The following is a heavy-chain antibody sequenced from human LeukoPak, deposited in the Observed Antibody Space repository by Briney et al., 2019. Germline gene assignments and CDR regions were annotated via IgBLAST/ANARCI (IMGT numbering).Heavy chain of an antibody. D-gene: IGHD2-2*01. CDR3: ARGGRIVVVPAATPGYNWFDP. J-gene: IGHJ5*02. V-gene: IGHV1-69*13. Sequence: SVKVSCKASGGTFSSYAISRVRQAPGQGLEWMGGIIPIFGTANYAQKFQGRVTITADESTSTAYMELSSLRSEDTAVYYCARGGRIVVVPAATPGYNWFDPWGQGTLVTVSS. CDR1: GGTFSSYA. CDR2: IIPIFGTA.